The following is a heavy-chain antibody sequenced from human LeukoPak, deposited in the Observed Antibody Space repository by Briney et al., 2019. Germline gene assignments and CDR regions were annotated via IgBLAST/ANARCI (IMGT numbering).Heavy chain of an antibody. J-gene: IGHJ4*02. CDR2: INHSGST. Sequence: SETLSLTCAVYGGSFSGYYWSWIRQPPGKGLEWIGEINHSGSTNYNPSLKSRVTISVDTSKNQFSLKLSSVTAADTAVYYCASGVRRGYCSGGSCRNKYYFDYWGQGTLVTVSS. CDR3: ASGVRRGYCSGGSCRNKYYFDY. D-gene: IGHD2-15*01. V-gene: IGHV4-34*01. CDR1: GGSFSGYY.